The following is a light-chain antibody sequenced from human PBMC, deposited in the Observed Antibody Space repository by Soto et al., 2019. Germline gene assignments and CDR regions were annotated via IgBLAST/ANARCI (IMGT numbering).Light chain of an antibody. Sequence: QSVLTQPASVSGSPGQSITISGTGTSSDVGSDNLVSWYQQHPGKAPKLMIYEGSKRPSGVSNRFSGSKSGNTASLTISGLQAEDEADYYCCSYAGSSTAIFGGGTKVTVL. CDR2: EGS. CDR1: SSDVGSDNL. CDR3: CSYAGSSTAI. V-gene: IGLV2-23*01. J-gene: IGLJ2*01.